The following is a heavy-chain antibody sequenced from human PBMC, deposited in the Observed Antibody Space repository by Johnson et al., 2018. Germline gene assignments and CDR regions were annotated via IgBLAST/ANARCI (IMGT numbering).Heavy chain of an antibody. CDR2: IWYDGSNK. Sequence: QVQLVQSGGGVVQPGRSLRLSCAASGFTFSSYGMHWVRQAPGKGLEWVAVIWYDGSNKYYADSVKGRFTISRDNSKNALYLQMNSRRAEDTAVYYCARADIVATIDSHYYGMDVWGQGTTVTVSS. D-gene: IGHD5-12*01. J-gene: IGHJ6*02. V-gene: IGHV3-33*01. CDR3: ARADIVATIDSHYYGMDV. CDR1: GFTFSSYG.